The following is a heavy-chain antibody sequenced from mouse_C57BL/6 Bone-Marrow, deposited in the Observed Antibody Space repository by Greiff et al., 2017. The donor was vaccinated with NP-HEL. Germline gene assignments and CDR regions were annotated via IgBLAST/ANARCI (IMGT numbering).Heavy chain of an antibody. CDR1: GYTFTSYW. CDR3: ARSPDYYAMDY. CDR2: IHPNSGST. Sequence: QVQLQQPGAELVKPGASVKLSCKASGYTFTSYWMHWVKQRPGQGLEWIGMIHPNSGSTNYNEKFKSKATLTVDKSSSTAYMHLSSLTSEDSAVYYCARSPDYYAMDYWGQGTSVTVSS. V-gene: IGHV1-64*01. J-gene: IGHJ4*01.